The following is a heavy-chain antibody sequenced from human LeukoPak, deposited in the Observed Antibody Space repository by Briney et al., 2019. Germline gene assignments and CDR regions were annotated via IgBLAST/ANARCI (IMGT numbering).Heavy chain of an antibody. CDR3: ARGDYYGDYFDY. J-gene: IGHJ4*02. Sequence: ASVKVSCKASGGTFSNYAISWVRQAPGQGLEWMGGIIPIFGTANYAQKFRGRVTITADKSTRTAYMELSSLRSEDTAVYYCARGDYYGDYFDYWGQGTLVTVSS. CDR1: GGTFSNYA. D-gene: IGHD4-17*01. CDR2: IIPIFGTA. V-gene: IGHV1-69*06.